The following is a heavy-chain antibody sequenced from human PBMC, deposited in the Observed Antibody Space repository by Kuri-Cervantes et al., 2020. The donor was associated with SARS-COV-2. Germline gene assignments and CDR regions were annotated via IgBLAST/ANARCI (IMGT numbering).Heavy chain of an antibody. Sequence: GESLKISCAASGFTFSSYSMNWVRQAPGKGLEWVSAISGSGGSTYYADSVKGRFTISRDNAKNSLYLQMNSLRAEDTALYYCAKDIREGVQGAIDYWGQETLVTVSS. CDR3: AKDIREGVQGAIDY. CDR2: ISGSGGST. V-gene: IGHV3-23*01. J-gene: IGHJ4*02. CDR1: GFTFSSYS. D-gene: IGHD3-10*01.